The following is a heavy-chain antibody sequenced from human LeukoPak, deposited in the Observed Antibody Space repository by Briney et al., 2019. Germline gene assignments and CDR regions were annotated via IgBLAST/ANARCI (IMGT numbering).Heavy chain of an antibody. CDR3: ARQGSSWYGYYYYGMDV. V-gene: IGHV4-4*07. CDR1: GGSIRNYY. Sequence: SETLSLTCIVSGGSIRNYYWSWIRQPAGKGLEWIGRIHTSGSTNYSPSLKSRLTMSVDTSKNQFSLKLSSVTAADTAVYYCARQGSSWYGYYYYGMDVWGQGTTVTVSS. J-gene: IGHJ6*02. D-gene: IGHD6-13*01. CDR2: IHTSGST.